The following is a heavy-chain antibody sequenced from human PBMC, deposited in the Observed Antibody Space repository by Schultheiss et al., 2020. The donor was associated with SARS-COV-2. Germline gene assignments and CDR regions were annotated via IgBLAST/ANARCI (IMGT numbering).Heavy chain of an antibody. V-gene: IGHV4-39*07. CDR2: INHSGST. D-gene: IGHD5-18*01. Sequence: SETLSLTCTVSGGSISSSSYYWGWIRQPPGKGLEWIGEINHSGSTNYNPSLKSRVTISVDTSKNQFSLKLSSVTAADTAVYYCARGGGGIQLWHYYYGMDVWGQGTTVTVSS. CDR1: GGSISSSSYY. J-gene: IGHJ6*02. CDR3: ARGGGGIQLWHYYYGMDV.